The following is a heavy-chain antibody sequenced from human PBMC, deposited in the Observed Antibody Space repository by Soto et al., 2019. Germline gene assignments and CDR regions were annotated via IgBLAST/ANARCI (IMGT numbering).Heavy chain of an antibody. J-gene: IGHJ4*02. CDR1: GFTFSTYT. Sequence: EVQLVESGGGLVQPGGSLRLTCVASGFTFSTYTMNWVRQAPGKGLEWVSYITTSAAVIYYADSVKGRFTISRDNAQNSLYLQMDSLRDEDTAVYYCATYRYCSGSTCYSEMNYWGQGTLVTVSS. CDR3: ATYRYCSGSTCYSEMNY. CDR2: ITTSAAVI. D-gene: IGHD2-2*01. V-gene: IGHV3-48*02.